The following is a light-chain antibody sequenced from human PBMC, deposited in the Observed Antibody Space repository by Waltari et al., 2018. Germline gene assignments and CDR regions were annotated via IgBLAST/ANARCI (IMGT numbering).Light chain of an antibody. CDR2: DVS. Sequence: QSALTQPASVSGSPGQSIPISCTATSSDVGGYNYVSWYQQHPGKAPKLMIYDVSNRPSGVSNRFSGSKSGNTASLTISGLQAEDEADYYCSSYTSSSLVFGGGTKLTVL. V-gene: IGLV2-14*01. CDR3: SSYTSSSLV. CDR1: SSDVGGYNY. J-gene: IGLJ2*01.